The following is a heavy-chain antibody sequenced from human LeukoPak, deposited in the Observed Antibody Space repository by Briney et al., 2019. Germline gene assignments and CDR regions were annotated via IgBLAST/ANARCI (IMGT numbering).Heavy chain of an antibody. CDR1: GGSITSGDYY. CDR3: ARGEYSSSSPDY. V-gene: IGHV4-61*08. Sequence: SETLSLTCTVSGGSITSGDYYWSWIRQPPGKGLEWIGYIYYSGSTNYNPSLKSRVTISVDTSKNQFSLKLSSVTAADTAVYYCARGEYSSSSPDYWGQGTLVTVSS. J-gene: IGHJ4*02. CDR2: IYYSGST. D-gene: IGHD6-6*01.